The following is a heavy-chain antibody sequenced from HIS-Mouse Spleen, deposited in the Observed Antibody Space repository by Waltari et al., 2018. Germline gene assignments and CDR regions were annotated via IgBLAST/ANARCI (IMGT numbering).Heavy chain of an antibody. D-gene: IGHD6-13*01. CDR2: IYHSGSP. J-gene: IGHJ6*02. CDR1: GYSISSGYY. CDR3: ARALEYSSSWYYYYYGMDV. Sequence: QVQLQESGPGLVKPSETLSLTCTVSGYSISSGYYWGWIRQPPGKGLEWIGSIYHSGSPSDNPSLKSRVTISVDTSKNQFSLKLSSVTAADTAVYYCARALEYSSSWYYYYYGMDVWGQGTTVTVSS. V-gene: IGHV4-38-2*02.